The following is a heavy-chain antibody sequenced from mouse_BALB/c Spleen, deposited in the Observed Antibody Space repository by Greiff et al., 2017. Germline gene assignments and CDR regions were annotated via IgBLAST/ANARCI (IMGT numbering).Heavy chain of an antibody. D-gene: IGHD2-4*01. CDR2: IRRKSNNYET. V-gene: IGHV10-1*02. CDR1: GFTFNTYA. CDR3: VRQEYDYDRLYAMDY. J-gene: IGHJ4*01. Sequence: VKLMESGGGLVQPKGSLKLSCAASGFTFNTYAMNWVRQAPGKGLEWVARIRRKSNNYETYYADSVKDRFTNSRDESQSMLYLQMNKVKTEDTAMYYGVRQEYDYDRLYAMDYWGQGTSVTVS.